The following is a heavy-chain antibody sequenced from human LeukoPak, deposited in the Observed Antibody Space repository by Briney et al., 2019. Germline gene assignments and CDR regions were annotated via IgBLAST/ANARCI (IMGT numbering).Heavy chain of an antibody. CDR2: IKQDGSEK. CDR1: GFSFSSNW. Sequence: GGSLTLSCAASGFSFSSNWMSWVRQPPGKGLEWLANIKQDGSEKYYVDSVKGRFTISRDNAKNSLYLQMNRLRAEDTALYYCRAGAYWGQGTLVTVSS. V-gene: IGHV3-7*03. J-gene: IGHJ4*02. CDR3: RAGAY.